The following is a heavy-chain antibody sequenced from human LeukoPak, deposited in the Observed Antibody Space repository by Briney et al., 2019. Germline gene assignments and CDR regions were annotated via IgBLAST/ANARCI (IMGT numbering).Heavy chain of an antibody. CDR3: AKYSIRGYSYENWYFDL. CDR1: GFTFTEYV. V-gene: IGHV3-23*01. Sequence: GGSLRLSCAASGFTFTEYVMTWVRQAPGKGLEWVSTIRAFGGTTYYTDSVKGRFTISRDNSKNTLYLQMNSLRVEDTAVYYCAKYSIRGYSYENWYFDLWGRGTLVTVSS. D-gene: IGHD5-18*01. CDR2: IRAFGGTT. J-gene: IGHJ2*01.